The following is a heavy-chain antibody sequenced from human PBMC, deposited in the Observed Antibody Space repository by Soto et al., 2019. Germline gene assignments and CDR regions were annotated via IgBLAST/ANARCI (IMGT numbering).Heavy chain of an antibody. J-gene: IGHJ4*02. CDR1: GFTVSNNY. CDR2: IYDSGST. Sequence: EGSLRLTCSVSGFTVSNNYMSWVRQAPGKGLQWVSVIYDSGSTYYADSVKGRFTISRDNSKNTLYLQMNSLRAEDTAVYYCARERYRSSFDYWGQGTLVTVSS. V-gene: IGHV3-66*01. D-gene: IGHD6-13*01. CDR3: ARERYRSSFDY.